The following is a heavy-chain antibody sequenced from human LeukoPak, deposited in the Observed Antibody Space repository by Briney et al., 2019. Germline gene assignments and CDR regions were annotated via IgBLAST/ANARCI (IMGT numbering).Heavy chain of an antibody. Sequence: PSETLSLTCTVSGGSISSYYWSRSRQPPGKGLEWIGYIYYSGSTNYNPSLKSRVTISVDTSKNQFSLKLSSVTAADTAVYYCARGSGSPDYWGQGTMVTVSS. V-gene: IGHV4-59*01. CDR3: ARGSGSPDY. J-gene: IGHJ4*02. CDR1: GGSISSYY. D-gene: IGHD1-26*01. CDR2: IYYSGST.